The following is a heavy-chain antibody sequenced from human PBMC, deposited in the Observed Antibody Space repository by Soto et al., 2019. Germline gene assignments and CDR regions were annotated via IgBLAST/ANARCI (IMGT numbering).Heavy chain of an antibody. V-gene: IGHV1-69*01. J-gene: IGHJ4*02. D-gene: IGHD1-1*01. CDR3: ARANWNGSFDF. CDR1: GGSFSTYL. Sequence: QVQLTQSGAEVKKPGSSLKVSCKASGGSFSTYLFNWVRQAPGQGLEWMGGIIPIFETTHYAQKVQGRLTITADDSSTTAYMELPRLTSADTAVYYCARANWNGSFDFWGQGTPVTVPS. CDR2: IIPIFETT.